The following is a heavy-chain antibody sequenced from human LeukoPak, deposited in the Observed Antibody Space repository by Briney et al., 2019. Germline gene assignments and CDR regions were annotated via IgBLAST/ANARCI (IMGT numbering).Heavy chain of an antibody. CDR1: GYSFTAYW. Sequence: ASVTVSCKASGYSFTAYWIQWERQAPGQGLEWMGCMNANSGATGYAQSFQGRVTMTRDTSINTAFMELNSLRSDDTAVYFCARDPGYLQSDYWGQGTLVTVPS. J-gene: IGHJ4*02. CDR3: ARDPGYLQSDY. D-gene: IGHD5-12*01. CDR2: MNANSGAT. V-gene: IGHV1-2*02.